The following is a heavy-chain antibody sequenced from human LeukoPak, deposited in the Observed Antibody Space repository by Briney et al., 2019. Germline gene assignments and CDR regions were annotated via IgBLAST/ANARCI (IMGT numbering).Heavy chain of an antibody. V-gene: IGHV3-30*04. J-gene: IGHJ6*02. CDR3: AREDDDSNGIDV. CDR2: ISYDGKHK. D-gene: IGHD4-11*01. CDR1: GFTFSNYA. Sequence: PGRPLRLSCAASGFTFSNYAMEWVRQAPGKGLEWVALISYDGKHKYYADSMKGRFTISRDNSKNTLYLQMNSLRAEDTAVYYCAREDDDSNGIDVWGHGTTVTVSS.